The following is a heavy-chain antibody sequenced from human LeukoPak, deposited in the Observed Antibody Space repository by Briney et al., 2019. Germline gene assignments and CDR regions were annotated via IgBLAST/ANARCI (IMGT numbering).Heavy chain of an antibody. Sequence: ASVKVSCTSSGYTFTSYYIHWVQQAPGQGLEWMGWISAYNGNTNYAQKLQGRVTMTTDTSTSTAYMELRSLRSDDTAVYYCARVDSTLLRDYYYYMDVWGKGTTVTVSS. CDR2: ISAYNGNT. V-gene: IGHV1-18*04. J-gene: IGHJ6*03. CDR1: GYTFTSYY. CDR3: ARVDSTLLRDYYYYMDV.